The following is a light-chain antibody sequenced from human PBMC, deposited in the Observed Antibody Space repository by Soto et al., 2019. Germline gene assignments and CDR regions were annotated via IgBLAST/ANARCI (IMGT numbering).Light chain of an antibody. CDR2: EVT. CDR3: NSFTVSHLYV. V-gene: IGLV2-14*01. J-gene: IGLJ1*01. Sequence: QSVLSQPASVSGSPGQTITISCTGTSTDVGGYNAVSWYQHHPGKAPQLIIYEVTHRPSGVSDRFSASKSGNTASLTISGLQAEDEADYYCNSFTVSHLYVFGTGTKGTV. CDR1: STDVGGYNA.